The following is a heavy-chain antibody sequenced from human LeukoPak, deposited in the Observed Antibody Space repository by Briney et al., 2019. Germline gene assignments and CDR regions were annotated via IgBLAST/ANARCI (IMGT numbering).Heavy chain of an antibody. J-gene: IGHJ6*03. CDR1: GYLFNTYF. CDR3: ARHVTVTPTYMYYYMDV. CDR2: INPCHSHT. V-gene: IGHV5-51*01. Sequence: GESLKISCKGSGYLFNTYFIGWARQVPGKGLEWVGDINPCHSHTTYSPSLQGHVHISAHKPKRPPSPQWGRLTASDTAIYYCARHVTVTPTYMYYYMDVWGKGTTVIVSS. D-gene: IGHD4-17*01.